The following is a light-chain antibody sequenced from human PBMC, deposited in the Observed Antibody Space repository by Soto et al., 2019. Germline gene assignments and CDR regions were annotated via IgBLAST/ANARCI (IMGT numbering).Light chain of an antibody. Sequence: SYELTQPPSVSLAPGKTASITCGRDNIGSKSVHWYQQKPGQAPVLVIYSDNDRPSGIPERFPGSNSGNTATLTISRVEAGDEADYYCQVWDSGDDHVVFGGGTKVTVL. CDR2: SDN. V-gene: IGLV3-21*01. CDR3: QVWDSGDDHVV. CDR1: NIGSKS. J-gene: IGLJ2*01.